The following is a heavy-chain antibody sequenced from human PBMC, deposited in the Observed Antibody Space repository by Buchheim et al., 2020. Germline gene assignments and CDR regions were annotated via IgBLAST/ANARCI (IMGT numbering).Heavy chain of an antibody. J-gene: IGHJ4*02. CDR1: GGSISSTSNH. CDR3: ARRNMATEFDY. Sequence: QLQLQESGPGLVKPSETLSLTCTVSGGSISSTSNHWAWIRQPPGKGLEWIGSIYYNGNTYYNASLKSRVTISVDTSENQFSLKLSSVTAADTAVYYCARRNMATEFDYWGQGTL. D-gene: IGHD5-12*01. V-gene: IGHV4-39*01. CDR2: IYYNGNT.